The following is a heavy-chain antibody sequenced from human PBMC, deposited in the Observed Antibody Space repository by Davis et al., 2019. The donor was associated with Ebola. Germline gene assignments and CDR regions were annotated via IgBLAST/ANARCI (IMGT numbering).Heavy chain of an antibody. Sequence: MPSETLSLTCTVSGGSISSGGYYWSWIRQHPGKGLEWIGYIYYSGSTYYNPSLNSRVTISVDTSKNQFSLKLSSVTAADTAVYYCARDRAATGYYYYYYGMDVWGKGTTVTVSS. CDR1: GGSISSGGYY. CDR3: ARDRAATGYYYYYYGMDV. D-gene: IGHD2-15*01. J-gene: IGHJ6*04. V-gene: IGHV4-31*03. CDR2: IYYSGST.